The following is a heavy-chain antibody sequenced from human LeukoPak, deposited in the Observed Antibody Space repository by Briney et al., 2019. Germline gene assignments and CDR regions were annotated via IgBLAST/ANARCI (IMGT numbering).Heavy chain of an antibody. V-gene: IGHV1-69*04. J-gene: IGHJ3*02. D-gene: IGHD3-10*01. CDR1: GYTLTSFY. CDR3: ARDTYQYYYGSGPSVVNAFDI. Sequence: SVKVSCKASGYTLTSFYMHWVRQAPGQGLEWMGRIIPILGIANYAQKFQGRVTITADKSTSTAYMELSSLRSEDTAVYYCARDTYQYYYGSGPSVVNAFDIWGQGTMVTVSS. CDR2: IIPILGIA.